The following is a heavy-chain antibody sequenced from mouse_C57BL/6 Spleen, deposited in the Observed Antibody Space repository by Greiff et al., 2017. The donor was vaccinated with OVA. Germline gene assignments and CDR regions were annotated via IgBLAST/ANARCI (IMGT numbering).Heavy chain of an antibody. V-gene: IGHV1-26*01. CDR1: GYTFTDYY. CDR2: INPNNGGT. CDR3: ARRSITTGFDV. J-gene: IGHJ1*03. D-gene: IGHD1-1*01. Sequence: VQLQQSGPELVKPGASVKISCKASGYTFTDYYMNWVKQSHGKSLEWIGDINPNNGGTSYNQKFKGKATLTVDKSSSTAYMELRSLTSEDSAVYYCARRSITTGFDVWGTGTTVTVSS.